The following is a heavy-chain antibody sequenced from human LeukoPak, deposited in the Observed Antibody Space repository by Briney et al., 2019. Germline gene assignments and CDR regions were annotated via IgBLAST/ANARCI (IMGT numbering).Heavy chain of an antibody. CDR1: GFTFSSKW. Sequence: PGGSLRLSCAASGFTFSSKWMSWVRQAPGKGLEWVANIKYDGSEKYYVDSVKGQFTISRDNAKNSLYLQMNSLRAEDTAVYYCARDGSEEWPIGYWGQGTLVTVSS. CDR3: ARDGSEEWPIGY. V-gene: IGHV3-7*01. CDR2: IKYDGSEK. D-gene: IGHD3-10*01. J-gene: IGHJ4*02.